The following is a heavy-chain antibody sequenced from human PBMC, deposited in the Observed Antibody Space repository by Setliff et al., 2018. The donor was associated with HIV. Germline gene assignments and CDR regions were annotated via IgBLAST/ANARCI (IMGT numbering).Heavy chain of an antibody. Sequence: TCTVSGGSISSYYWSWIRQPPGKGLEWIGYIYYSGTTYYNPSLESRVTTSVDTSKKQFSLRLTSVTAADTAVYYCARGVRDNSGWSSYYFDYWGQGTLVTVSS. CDR3: ARGVRDNSGWSSYYFDY. V-gene: IGHV4-59*12. D-gene: IGHD6-19*01. J-gene: IGHJ4*02. CDR1: GGSISSYY. CDR2: IYYSGTT.